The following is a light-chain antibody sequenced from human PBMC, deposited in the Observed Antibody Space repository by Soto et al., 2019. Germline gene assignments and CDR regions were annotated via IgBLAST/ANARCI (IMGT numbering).Light chain of an antibody. V-gene: IGLV2-14*03. J-gene: IGLJ1*01. CDR1: SSDVGDYNY. CDR3: SSYTSGYTLEV. CDR2: DVS. Sequence: QSALTQPASVSGSPGQSITISCTGTSSDVGDYNYVSWYQQHPGKAPKLLIYDVSNRPSGVSNRFSGSKSGNTASLTISGLQAEDEADYYCSSYTSGYTLEVFGTGTKVTVL.